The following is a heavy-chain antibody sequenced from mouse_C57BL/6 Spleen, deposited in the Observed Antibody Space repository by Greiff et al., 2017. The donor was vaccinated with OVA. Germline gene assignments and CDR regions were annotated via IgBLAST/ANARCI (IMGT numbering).Heavy chain of an antibody. Sequence: EVKLVESGGGLVKPGGSLKLSCAVSGFTFTDYGMHWVRQAPAKGLEWVAYISSGSSTIYYADTVKGRFTISRDNAKNTLLLQMTRLRSEDTAMYYCARPYGSSYNYAMDYWGQGTSVTASS. V-gene: IGHV5-17*01. D-gene: IGHD1-1*01. CDR1: GFTFTDYG. CDR2: ISSGSSTI. CDR3: ARPYGSSYNYAMDY. J-gene: IGHJ4*01.